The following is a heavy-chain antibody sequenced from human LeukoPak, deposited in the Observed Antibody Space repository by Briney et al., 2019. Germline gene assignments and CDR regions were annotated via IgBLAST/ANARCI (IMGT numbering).Heavy chain of an antibody. J-gene: IGHJ4*02. CDR1: GGSISSYY. CDR3: AREAYDSSGYLGY. D-gene: IGHD3-22*01. CDR2: IYYSGST. V-gene: IGHV4-59*01. Sequence: PSETLSLTCTVSGGSISSYYWSWIRQPPGKGLEWIGYIYYSGSTNYNPSLKSRVTISVDTSKNQFSLKLSSVTAADTAVYYCAREAYDSSGYLGYWGQGTLVTVSS.